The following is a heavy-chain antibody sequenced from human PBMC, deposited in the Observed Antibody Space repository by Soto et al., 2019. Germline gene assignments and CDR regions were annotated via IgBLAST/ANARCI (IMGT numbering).Heavy chain of an antibody. CDR2: VYYRGDK. J-gene: IGHJ3*02. V-gene: IGHV4-59*08. D-gene: IGHD2-8*01. Sequence: SETLSLTCTVSGGSISGYYWTWIRKPPEKGLEWIGFVYYRGDKKYNPSLNSRATISLDTSKNRFALEVRSVTAADTAMYYCARTKTGYAFDSWDQGTMVTVSS. CDR3: ARTKTGYAFDS. CDR1: GGSISGYY.